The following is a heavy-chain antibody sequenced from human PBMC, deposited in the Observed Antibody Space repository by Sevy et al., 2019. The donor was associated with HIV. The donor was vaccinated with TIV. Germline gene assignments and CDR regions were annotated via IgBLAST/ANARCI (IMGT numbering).Heavy chain of an antibody. CDR2: ISAYNRNT. Sequence: ASVKVSCKASGYTFTNYGINWVRQAPGQGLEWMGWISAYNRNTKYAQKLQGRVTMTTDTSTSTAYMELRSLRSADTAVYYCARAYCSSSSCQEGFDYWGQGTLVTVSS. D-gene: IGHD2-2*01. CDR3: ARAYCSSSSCQEGFDY. V-gene: IGHV1-18*01. CDR1: GYTFTNYG. J-gene: IGHJ4*02.